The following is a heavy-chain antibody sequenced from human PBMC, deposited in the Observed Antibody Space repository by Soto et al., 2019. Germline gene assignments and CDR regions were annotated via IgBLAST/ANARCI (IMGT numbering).Heavy chain of an antibody. J-gene: IGHJ4*02. V-gene: IGHV3-53*01. CDR3: ARSGYSFAWGY. Sequence: EVQLVESGGGLIPPGGPLGPSGAAPGCPVNTPTWPGFAKAPGRGLEWLSMINSDGSTLYAESVKGRFTISRDNSKNRLDLQMNSLRAEDTAMYYCARSGYSFAWGYWGQGTLVIVTS. CDR1: GCPVNTPT. D-gene: IGHD5-18*01. CDR2: INSDGST.